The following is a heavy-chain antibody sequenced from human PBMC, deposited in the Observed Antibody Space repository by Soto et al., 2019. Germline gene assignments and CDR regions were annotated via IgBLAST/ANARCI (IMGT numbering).Heavy chain of an antibody. D-gene: IGHD3-22*01. J-gene: IGHJ3*02. Sequence: ASVKVSCKASGYTFTSYYMHWVRQAPGQGLEWMGIINPSGGSTSYAQKFQGRVTMTRDTSTSTVYMELSSLRSEDTAVYYCARESYYDSSGYSGDAFDIWGQGTMVTV. V-gene: IGHV1-46*01. CDR2: INPSGGST. CDR3: ARESYYDSSGYSGDAFDI. CDR1: GYTFTSYY.